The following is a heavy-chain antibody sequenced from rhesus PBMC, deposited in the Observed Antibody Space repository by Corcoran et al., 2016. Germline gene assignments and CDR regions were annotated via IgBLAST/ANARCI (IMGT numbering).Heavy chain of an antibody. J-gene: IGHJ4*01. CDR1: GLSLSTSGMC. V-gene: IGHV2-1*01. CDR2: ISWNDDK. D-gene: IGHD3-28*01. Sequence: QVTLKESGPALVKPTQTLTLTCTFSGLSLSTSGMCVGWIRQPLRKTLELLAHISWNDDKSYITSLKSSLTISKDTSESQVVLTMTSMDPVDTATYYCARSVNYYDSDYWGPGVLVTVSS. CDR3: ARSVNYYDSDY.